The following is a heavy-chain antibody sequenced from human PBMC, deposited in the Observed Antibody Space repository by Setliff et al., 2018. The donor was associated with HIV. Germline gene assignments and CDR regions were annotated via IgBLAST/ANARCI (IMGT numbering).Heavy chain of an antibody. J-gene: IGHJ4*02. CDR1: GNSFNGDC. D-gene: IGHD3-10*01. CDR2: IKRRSGGT. V-gene: IGHV1-2*02. CDR3: VTSPGSFTSVDETEAGDY. Sequence: GASVKVSCKAPGNSFNGDCLNWVRQAPGQGLEWMGNIKRRSGGTKFAQKFLGRVTMTRDTSNNTAFMELRRLNSDDTATYFCVTSPGSFTSVDETEAGDYWGQGTQVTVSS.